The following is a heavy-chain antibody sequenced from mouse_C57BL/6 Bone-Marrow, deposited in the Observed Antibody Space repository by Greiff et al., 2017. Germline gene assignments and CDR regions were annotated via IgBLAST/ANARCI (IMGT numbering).Heavy chain of an antibody. CDR2: IDPSDSYT. CDR3: ARGGIYYDPMDY. V-gene: IGHV1-59*01. J-gene: IGHJ4*01. CDR1: GYTFTSYW. D-gene: IGHD2-4*01. Sequence: VQLQQPGAELVRPGTSVKLSCKASGYTFTSYWMHWVKQRPGQGLEWIGVIDPSDSYTNYNQKFKGKATLTVETSSSTAYMQLRSLTSEDSAVYYCARGGIYYDPMDYWGQGTSVTVSS.